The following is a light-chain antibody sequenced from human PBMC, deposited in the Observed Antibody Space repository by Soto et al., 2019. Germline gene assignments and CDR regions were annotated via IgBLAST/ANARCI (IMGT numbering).Light chain of an antibody. J-gene: IGKJ4*01. CDR3: QQYESYSPLT. V-gene: IGKV1-5*01. CDR2: DAY. CDR1: QSIRSW. Sequence: DIQMTQSPSILSASVGDRVTITCRASQSIRSWLAWYQQKPGKAHKLLIYDAYSLESGVPSRFSGRRSGTEFTLTIAGLQPEDFATYYCQQYESYSPLTFGGGTKLDIK.